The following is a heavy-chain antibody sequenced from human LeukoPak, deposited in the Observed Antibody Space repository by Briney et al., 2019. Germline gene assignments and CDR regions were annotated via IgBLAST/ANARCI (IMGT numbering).Heavy chain of an antibody. V-gene: IGHV4-59*01. CDR2: IYYSGST. D-gene: IGHD5-18*01. CDR3: AREPTTRGYSYAYRGFDP. J-gene: IGHJ5*02. Sequence: SETLSLTCTVSGGSISSYYWSWIRQPPGKGLEWIGYIYYSGSTNYNPSLKSRVTISIDTSKNQFSLKLSSVTAADTAMYYCAREPTTRGYSYAYRGFDPWGRGTLVTVSS. CDR1: GGSISSYY.